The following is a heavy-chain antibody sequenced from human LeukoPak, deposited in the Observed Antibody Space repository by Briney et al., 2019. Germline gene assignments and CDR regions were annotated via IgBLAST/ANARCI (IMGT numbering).Heavy chain of an antibody. CDR2: ISSDGTST. CDR3: ARDDSNGADY. V-gene: IGHV3-74*01. Sequence: GGSLRLSCAASGFTFSYYWMVWVRQAPGKGLVSVSRISSDGTSTTYADSVKGRFTVSRDNAKNTLYLQMNSLRADDTAVYYCARDDSNGADYWGQGTLVTVSS. J-gene: IGHJ4*02. CDR1: GFTFSYYW. D-gene: IGHD6-19*01.